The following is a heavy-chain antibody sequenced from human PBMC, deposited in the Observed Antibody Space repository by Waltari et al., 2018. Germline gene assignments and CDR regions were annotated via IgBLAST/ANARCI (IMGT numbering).Heavy chain of an antibody. V-gene: IGHV3-7*03. D-gene: IGHD3-9*01. CDR1: AMSPSRLW. J-gene: IGHJ5*02. CDR2: ISPDGSDY. CDR3: TSYHVLTGFAFDP. Sequence: ELQLVESGGDLVQPGGSLRLSCIDSAMSPSRLWLSWVRQAPGKGLEWVANISPDGSDYHYADFGKCRFTISRDSAKNSMYLQMNGLRVEDTAFYYCTSYHVLTGFAFDPWGQGTLVTVSS.